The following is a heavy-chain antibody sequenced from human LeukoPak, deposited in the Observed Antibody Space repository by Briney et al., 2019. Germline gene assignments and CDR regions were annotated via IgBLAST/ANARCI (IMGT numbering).Heavy chain of an antibody. CDR1: GFTFSGSA. Sequence: GGSPRLSSAASGFTFSGSAMHWVRQASGKGLEWVGRIRSKANSYATAYAASVKGRFTISRDDSKNTAYLQMNSLKTEDTAVYYCMEGTGADSSSSSGGQGTLVTVSS. J-gene: IGHJ4*02. V-gene: IGHV3-73*01. CDR2: IRSKANSYAT. CDR3: MEGTGADSSSSS. D-gene: IGHD6-6*01.